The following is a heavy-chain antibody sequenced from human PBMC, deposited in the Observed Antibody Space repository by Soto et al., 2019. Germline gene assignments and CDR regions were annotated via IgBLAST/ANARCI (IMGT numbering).Heavy chain of an antibody. CDR1: GGSIGTSSYY. CDR3: ARPSGSYLYYFDY. V-gene: IGHV4-39*01. J-gene: IGHJ4*02. D-gene: IGHD1-26*01. CDR2: IYYSGST. Sequence: SETLSLTCTFPGGSIGTSSYYWGGIRHPPGKGLEWIGSIYYSGSTYYNPSLKSRVTISVDTSKNQFSLKLSSVTAADTAVYYCARPSGSYLYYFDYWGQGTLVTVS.